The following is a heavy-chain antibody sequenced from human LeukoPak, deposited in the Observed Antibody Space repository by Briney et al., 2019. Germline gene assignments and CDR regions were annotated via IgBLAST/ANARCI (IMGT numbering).Heavy chain of an antibody. CDR3: ARYCSSTSCYGFDY. Sequence: GGSLRPSCAASGFTFSSYSMNWVRQAPGKGLEWVSSISSSSYIYYADSVKGRFTISRDNAKNSLYLQMNSLRAEDTAVYYCARYCSSTSCYGFDYWGQGTLVTVSS. CDR1: GFTFSSYS. J-gene: IGHJ4*02. V-gene: IGHV3-21*01. CDR2: ISSSSYI. D-gene: IGHD2-2*01.